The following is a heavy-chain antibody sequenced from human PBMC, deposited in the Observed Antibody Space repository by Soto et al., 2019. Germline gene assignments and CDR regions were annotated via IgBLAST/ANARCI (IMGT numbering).Heavy chain of an antibody. Sequence: VAVIWYDGSNKYYADSVKGRFTISRDNSKNTLYLQMNSLRAEDTAVYYCARAALRYCSSTSCYADYWGQGTLVTVSS. J-gene: IGHJ4*02. D-gene: IGHD2-2*01. V-gene: IGHV3-33*01. CDR2: IWYDGSNK. CDR3: ARAALRYCSSTSCYADY.